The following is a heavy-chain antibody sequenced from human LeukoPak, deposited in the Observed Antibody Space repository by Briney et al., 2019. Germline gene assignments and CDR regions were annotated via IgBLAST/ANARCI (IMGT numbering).Heavy chain of an antibody. CDR3: VRNWISDY. Sequence: GESLKISCATSRFTLSTYWMTWVRQTPGKGLEWVANIKQDGSEKDYVDSVKGRFTISRDNAKNSLYVQMNNLRAEDTAVYYCVRNWISDYWGQGTLVTVSS. CDR1: RFTLSTYW. V-gene: IGHV3-7*01. D-gene: IGHD1-1*01. J-gene: IGHJ4*02. CDR2: IKQDGSEK.